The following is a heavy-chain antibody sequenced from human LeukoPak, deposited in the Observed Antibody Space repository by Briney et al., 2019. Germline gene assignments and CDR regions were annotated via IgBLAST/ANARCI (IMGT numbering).Heavy chain of an antibody. D-gene: IGHD2-2*01. CDR1: GFAFSTFG. CDR3: ARGGCSSTSCFPGY. J-gene: IGHJ4*02. CDR2: ISYDISNT. V-gene: IGHV3-30*03. Sequence: GGSLRLSCAASGFAFSTFGMYWVRQAPGKGREWGAVISYDISNTYYADSGKGRFTISRDNSKNTLYLQMNSLRVEDTAVYYCARGGCSSTSCFPGYWGQGTLVTVSS.